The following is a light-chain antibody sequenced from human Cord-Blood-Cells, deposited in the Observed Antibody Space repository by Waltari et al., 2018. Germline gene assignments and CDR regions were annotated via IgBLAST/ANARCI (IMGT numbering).Light chain of an antibody. CDR3: QQYNNWPPMYT. CDR1: QSVSSN. J-gene: IGKJ2*01. Sequence: EIVMTQSPATLYVSPGERATLSCRASQSVSSNIAWSQQKPGQAPRLLIYGASTRAAGIPARFSGSGSGTEFTLTISSLQSEDFAVYYCQQYNNWPPMYTFGQGTKLEIK. V-gene: IGKV3-15*01. CDR2: GAS.